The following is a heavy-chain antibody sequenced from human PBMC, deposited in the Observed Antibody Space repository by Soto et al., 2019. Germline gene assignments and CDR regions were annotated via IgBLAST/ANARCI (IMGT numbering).Heavy chain of an antibody. D-gene: IGHD3-22*01. V-gene: IGHV3-11*01. CDR1: GFTFSDYY. J-gene: IGHJ4*02. CDR3: ARDLGYYASDGYFDY. Sequence: GGSLRLSCAASGFTFSDYYMSWIRQAPGKGLEWVSYISSSGDIIYYADSVKGRFTTSRDNAKNSLYLQMNSLRAEDTAVYYCARDLGYYASDGYFDYWGQGTLVTVSS. CDR2: ISSSGDII.